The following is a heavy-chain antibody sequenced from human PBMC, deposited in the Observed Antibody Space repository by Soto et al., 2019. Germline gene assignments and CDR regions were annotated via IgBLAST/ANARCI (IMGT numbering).Heavy chain of an antibody. CDR1: GFTFSSYG. V-gene: IGHV3-33*01. Sequence: QVQLVESGGGVVQPGRSLRLSCAASGFTFSSYGMHWVRQAPGKGLEWVAVIWYDGSNKYYADSVKGRFTISRDNSKNTLYLQMNSLRAEDTAVYYCARDYDFWSGYPQGIQYWGQGTLVTVSS. CDR3: ARDYDFWSGYPQGIQY. D-gene: IGHD3-3*01. CDR2: IWYDGSNK. J-gene: IGHJ4*02.